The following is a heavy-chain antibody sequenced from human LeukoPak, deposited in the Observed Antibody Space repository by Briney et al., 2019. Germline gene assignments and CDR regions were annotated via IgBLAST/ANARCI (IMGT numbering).Heavy chain of an antibody. J-gene: IGHJ6*04. V-gene: IGHV3-30*04. CDR2: ISYDGSNK. CDR3: ARDPFIVATILRSHYYYGMDV. D-gene: IGHD5-12*01. CDR1: GFTFSSYA. Sequence: GGSLRLSCAASGFTFSSYAMHWVRQAPGKGLEWVAVISYDGSNKYYAGSVKGRFTISRDNSKNTLYLQMNSLRAEDTAVYYCARDPFIVATILRSHYYYGMDVWGKGTTVTVSS.